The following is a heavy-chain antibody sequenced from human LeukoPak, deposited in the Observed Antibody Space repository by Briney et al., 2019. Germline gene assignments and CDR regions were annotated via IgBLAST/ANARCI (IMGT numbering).Heavy chain of an antibody. V-gene: IGHV3-21*01. CDR3: ARVPHRVVPAADDY. J-gene: IGHJ4*02. CDR1: GFTFSSYS. CDR2: ISSSSSYI. Sequence: GRSLRLSCAASGFTFSSYSMNWVRQAPGKGLEWVSSISSSSSYIYYADSVKGRFTISRDNAKNSLYLQMNSLRAEDTAVYYCARVPHRVVPAADDYWGQGTLVTVSS. D-gene: IGHD2-2*01.